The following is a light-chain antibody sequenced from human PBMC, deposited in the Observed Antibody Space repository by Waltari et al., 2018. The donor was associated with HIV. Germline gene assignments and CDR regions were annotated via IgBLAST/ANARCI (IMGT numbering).Light chain of an antibody. CDR3: SSYAGSNSLV. J-gene: IGLJ2*01. V-gene: IGLV2-8*01. Sequence: QSALNQPPSAAGSPGQSVTLSCTGTSSDIGGYNSVPWYQQHPGKAPKLMILEVNKRPSGVPDRFSGSKSGNTASLTVSGLQAEDESVYYCSSYAGSNSLVFGGGTKLTVL. CDR1: SSDIGGYNS. CDR2: EVN.